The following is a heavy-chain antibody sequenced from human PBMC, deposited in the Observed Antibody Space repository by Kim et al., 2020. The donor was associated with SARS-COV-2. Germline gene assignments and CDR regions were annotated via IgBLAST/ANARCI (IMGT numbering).Heavy chain of an antibody. Sequence: SETLSLTCAVYGGSFSGYYWSWIRQPPGKGLEWIGEINHSGSTNYNPSLKSRVTISVDTSKNQFSLKLSSVTAADTAVYYCARGGRSSRVYIVVVPAASNWFDPWGQGTLVTVSS. CDR1: GGSFSGYY. CDR2: INHSGST. CDR3: ARGGRSSRVYIVVVPAASNWFDP. D-gene: IGHD2-2*01. V-gene: IGHV4-34*01. J-gene: IGHJ5*02.